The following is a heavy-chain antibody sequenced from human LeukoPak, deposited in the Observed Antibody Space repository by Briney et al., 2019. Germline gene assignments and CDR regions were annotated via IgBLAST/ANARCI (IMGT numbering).Heavy chain of an antibody. CDR1: GGSVSSGSFY. D-gene: IGHD4-17*01. CDR3: VRFSGYGDYAY. V-gene: IGHV4-61*01. Sequence: SETLSLTCTVSGGSVSSGSFYWSWIRQPPGKGLQYIGYIYYTGSTNYNPSLKSRVTISLDTSKNQFSLKLNSVTAADTAVYYCVRFSGYGDYAYWGQGTLVTVSS. J-gene: IGHJ4*02. CDR2: IYYTGST.